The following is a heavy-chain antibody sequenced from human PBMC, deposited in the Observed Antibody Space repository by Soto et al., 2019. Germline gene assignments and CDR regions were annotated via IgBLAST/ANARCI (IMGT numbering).Heavy chain of an antibody. CDR1: GFTFSSYS. V-gene: IGHV3-48*01. CDR3: ARDTRYYDSSGYLDWYFDL. J-gene: IGHJ2*01. Sequence: EVQLVESGGGLVQPGGSLRLSCAASGFTFSSYSMNWVRQAPGKGLEWVSYISSSSSTIYYADSVKGRFTISRDNAKNSLYLKMNILGAEDTAVYYCARDTRYYDSSGYLDWYFDLWGRGTLVTVSS. CDR2: ISSSSSTI. D-gene: IGHD3-22*01.